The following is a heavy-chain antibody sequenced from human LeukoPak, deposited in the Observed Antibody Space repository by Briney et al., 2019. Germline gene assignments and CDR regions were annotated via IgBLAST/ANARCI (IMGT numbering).Heavy chain of an antibody. V-gene: IGHV3-23*01. CDR1: GFTFSNYA. CDR3: ARDTGSIVGALGY. Sequence: GGSLRLSCAASGFTFSNYALSWVRQAPGKGLEWVSFISGTGDSTYYADSVKGRFTISRDNSKNTLYLQMNSLRAEDTAVYYCARDTGSIVGALGYWGQGTLVTVSS. J-gene: IGHJ4*02. D-gene: IGHD1-26*01. CDR2: ISGTGDST.